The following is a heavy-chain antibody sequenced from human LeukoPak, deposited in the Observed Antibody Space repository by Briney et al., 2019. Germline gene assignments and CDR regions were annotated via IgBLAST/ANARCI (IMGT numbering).Heavy chain of an antibody. D-gene: IGHD2-2*01. CDR1: GFTFSSYT. Sequence: GGSLRLSCAASGFTFSSYTMNWVRQAPGKGLEWVSSISSSGTYIYYAESVKGRLTISRDNAKNSLYLQMNSLRAEDTAVYYCASPTLGYCSSTDCYDFDYWGQGTLVTVSS. V-gene: IGHV3-21*01. CDR2: ISSSGTYI. J-gene: IGHJ4*02. CDR3: ASPTLGYCSSTDCYDFDY.